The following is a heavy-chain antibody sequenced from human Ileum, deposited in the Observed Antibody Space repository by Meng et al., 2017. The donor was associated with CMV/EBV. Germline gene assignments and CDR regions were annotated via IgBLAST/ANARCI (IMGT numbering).Heavy chain of an antibody. V-gene: IGHV3-23*01. Sequence: GGSLRLSCGVSGFSFGGYAMSWVRQVPGKGLEWVSSVNGSGQMTHYADSVKGRFIVSKDKSTNTLYLQMNSLRAEDTAIYYCAKERIELWCFDYWGQGTPVTVSS. CDR3: AKERIELWCFDY. J-gene: IGHJ4*02. CDR2: VNGSGQMT. CDR1: GFSFGGYA. D-gene: IGHD2-21*01.